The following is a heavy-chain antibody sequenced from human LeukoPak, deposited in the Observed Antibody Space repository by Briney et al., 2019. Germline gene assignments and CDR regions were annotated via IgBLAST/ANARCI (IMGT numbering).Heavy chain of an antibody. V-gene: IGHV3-33*01. CDR2: IWYDESNE. J-gene: IGHJ5*02. D-gene: IGHD4-17*01. Sequence: GGSLRLSCAASGFTFSTYVMHWVRQAPGKELEWVALIWYDESNEYYADSVKGRFTVSRDNSRSMMYLQMNSLRAEDTAVYYCARSTEPFDYGPYNWFDPWGQGTRVTVSS. CDR1: GFTFSTYV. CDR3: ARSTEPFDYGPYNWFDP.